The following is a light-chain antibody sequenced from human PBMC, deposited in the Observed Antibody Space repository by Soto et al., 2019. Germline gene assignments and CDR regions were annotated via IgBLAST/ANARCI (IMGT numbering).Light chain of an antibody. CDR1: QTINTN. CDR2: GAS. CDR3: QHYNEWPLT. Sequence: EIVMTQSPSTLSVSPGERATLSCRASQTINTNLAWYQQKPGQAPSLLIFGASTRAIGIPARFSGSGSGTEFTLTISSLQSEDFAVYYCQHYNEWPLTFGGGTKWIS. J-gene: IGKJ4*01. V-gene: IGKV3-15*01.